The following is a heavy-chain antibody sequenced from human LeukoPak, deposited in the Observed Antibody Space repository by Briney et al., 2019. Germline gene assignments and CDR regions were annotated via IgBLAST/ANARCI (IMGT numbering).Heavy chain of an antibody. V-gene: IGHV3-7*01. CDR3: ASGDAFSGDH. CDR2: IHPEGDEK. Sequence: GGSLRLSCVASGFTCGNFWMSWVRHSPGRGLEWVANIHPEGDEKYHVESVMSRFTISRDNAESSLFLQMNGLRAEDTAVYYCASGDAFSGDHWGQGTLVTVSS. J-gene: IGHJ4*02. CDR1: GFTCGNFW. D-gene: IGHD7-27*01.